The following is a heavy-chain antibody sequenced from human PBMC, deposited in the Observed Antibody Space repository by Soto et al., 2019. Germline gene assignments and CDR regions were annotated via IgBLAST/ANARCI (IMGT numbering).Heavy chain of an antibody. CDR1: GGSFSGYA. D-gene: IGHD3-22*01. CDR3: ARGYGYFRQ. CDR2: INHSGRA. J-gene: IGHJ4*02. V-gene: IGHV4-34*01. Sequence: QVLQQQGSAGLLKPSETLSLTCTVSGGSFSGYACNWIRQSPGKGLEWIGEINHSGRANYNPSLNTRVTISVEASKTQFSLNVTSVTAADTAIYYCARGYGYFRQWGQGALVAVSS.